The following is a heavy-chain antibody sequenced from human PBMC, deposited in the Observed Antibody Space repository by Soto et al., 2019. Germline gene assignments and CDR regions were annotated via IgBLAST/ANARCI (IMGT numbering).Heavy chain of an antibody. D-gene: IGHD6-19*01. Sequence: PXDSLKVSWKSSGNSFPSFWIGLVLQMPGKGLEWLGSIYPGDSESRYSPSFQGEVTISADKSITTAYLHWSSLRASDTATYYCVKQNPLDSRAWHNWGQGTLVTVSS. J-gene: IGHJ4*02. CDR2: IYPGDSES. V-gene: IGHV5-51*01. CDR1: GNSFPSFW. CDR3: VKQNPLDSRAWHN.